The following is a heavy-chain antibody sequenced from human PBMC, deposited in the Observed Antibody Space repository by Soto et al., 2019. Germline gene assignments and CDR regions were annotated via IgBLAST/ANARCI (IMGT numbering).Heavy chain of an antibody. CDR1: GASITGSSY. D-gene: IGHD2-8*02. CDR3: ARGLTPPGAPAWYYFDS. J-gene: IGHJ4*02. Sequence: SETLSLTCTVSGASITGSSYWSWIRQPSGKGLEWIGRFSLSGTTNYNPSLRSRVTMSADVSKNQFSLRLTSVTAADTALYYCARGLTPPGAPAWYYFDSWGQGTLVTVSS. CDR2: FSLSGTT. V-gene: IGHV4-4*07.